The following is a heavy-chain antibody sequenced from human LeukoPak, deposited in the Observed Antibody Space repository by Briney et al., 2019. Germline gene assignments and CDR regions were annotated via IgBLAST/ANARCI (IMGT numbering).Heavy chain of an antibody. Sequence: SETLSLICAVSVDSFSRHYWTWIRQSPRTGLGCIGYISHMGRTNYNPSLKSRVTISIDTSKNQFSLKLRSVTAADTAVYYCARDLVTVTKGFDIWGQGTMVSVSS. J-gene: IGHJ3*02. D-gene: IGHD4-17*01. V-gene: IGHV4-59*11. CDR1: VDSFSRHY. CDR2: ISHMGRT. CDR3: ARDLVTVTKGFDI.